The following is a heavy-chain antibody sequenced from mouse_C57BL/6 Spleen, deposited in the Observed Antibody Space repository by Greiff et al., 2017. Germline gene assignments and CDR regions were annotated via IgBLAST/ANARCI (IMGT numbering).Heavy chain of an antibody. CDR1: GYTFTSYW. CDR2: IHPNSGST. V-gene: IGHV1-64*01. D-gene: IGHD2-4*01. CDR3: AGDYDPYDFDY. J-gene: IGHJ2*01. Sequence: QVQLQQPGAELVKPGASVKLSCKASGYTFTSYWMHWVKQRPGQGLEWIGMIHPNSGSTNNNEKFKSKATLTVDQSSSTAYMQLSSLTSDDSAVYYCAGDYDPYDFDYWGQGTTLTVSS.